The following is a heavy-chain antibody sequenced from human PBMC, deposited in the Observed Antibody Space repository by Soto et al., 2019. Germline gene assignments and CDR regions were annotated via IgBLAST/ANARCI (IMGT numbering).Heavy chain of an antibody. Sequence: TLSLTCTVSGGSISSCGYYWSLIRQHPGKGLEWIGYIYYSGSTYYNPSLKSRVTISVDTSKNQFSLKLSSVTAADTAVYYCARGRSSSWEPTAHFDYWGQGTLVTGSS. V-gene: IGHV4-31*03. CDR1: GGSISSCGYY. D-gene: IGHD6-13*01. J-gene: IGHJ4*02. CDR2: IYYSGST. CDR3: ARGRSSSWEPTAHFDY.